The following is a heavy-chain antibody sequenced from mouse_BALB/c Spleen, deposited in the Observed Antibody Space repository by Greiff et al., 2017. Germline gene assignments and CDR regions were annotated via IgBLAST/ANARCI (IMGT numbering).Heavy chain of an antibody. V-gene: IGHV3-2*02. CDR2: ISYSGST. Sequence: EVQGVESGPGLVKPSQSLSLTCTVTGYSITSDYAWNWIRQFPGNKLEWMGYISYSGSTSYNPSLKSRISITRDTSKNQFFLQLNSVTTEDTATYYCARETYAMDYCGQGTSVTVSS. CDR1: GYSITSDYA. CDR3: ARETYAMDY. J-gene: IGHJ4*01.